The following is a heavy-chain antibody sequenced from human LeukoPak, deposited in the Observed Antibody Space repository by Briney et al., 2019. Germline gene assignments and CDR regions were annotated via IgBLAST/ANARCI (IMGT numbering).Heavy chain of an antibody. Sequence: SQTLSLTCTVSGGSISSGGYYWSWIRQPPRKGLEWIGYIYHSGSTYYNPSLKSRVTISVDRSKNQFSLKLSSVTAADTAVYYCAREGVPAALDYWGQGTLVTVSS. J-gene: IGHJ4*02. V-gene: IGHV4-30-2*01. CDR2: IYHSGST. CDR3: AREGVPAALDY. CDR1: GGSISSGGYY. D-gene: IGHD2-2*01.